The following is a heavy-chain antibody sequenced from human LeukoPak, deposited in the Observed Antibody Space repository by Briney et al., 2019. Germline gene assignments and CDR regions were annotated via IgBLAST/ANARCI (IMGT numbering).Heavy chain of an antibody. CDR2: IYHSGST. D-gene: IGHD6-13*01. Sequence: SETLSLTCAVSGGSISSSNWWSWVRQPPGKGLEWIGEIYHSGSTNYNPSLKSRVTISVDKSKNQFSLKLSSVTAADTAVYYCATESDGSSSWFLDYWGQGTLVTVSS. CDR1: GGSISSSNW. CDR3: ATESDGSSSWFLDY. J-gene: IGHJ4*02. V-gene: IGHV4-4*02.